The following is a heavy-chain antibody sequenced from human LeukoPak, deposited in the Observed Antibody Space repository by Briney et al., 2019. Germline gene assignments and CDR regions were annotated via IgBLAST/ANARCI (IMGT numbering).Heavy chain of an antibody. V-gene: IGHV1-2*02. Sequence: ASVKVSCKASGYTFTGYYMHRVRQAPGQGLEWMGWINPNSGGTNYAQKFQGRVTMTRDTSISTAYMELSRLRSDDTAVYYCARSARIAVAGRDLGYWGQGTLVTVSS. CDR3: ARSARIAVAGRDLGY. D-gene: IGHD6-19*01. CDR1: GYTFTGYY. J-gene: IGHJ4*02. CDR2: INPNSGGT.